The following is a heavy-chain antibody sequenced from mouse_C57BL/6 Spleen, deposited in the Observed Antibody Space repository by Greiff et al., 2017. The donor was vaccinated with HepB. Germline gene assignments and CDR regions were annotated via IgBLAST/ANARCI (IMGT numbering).Heavy chain of an antibody. Sequence: VQLQQPGAELVKPGASVKLSCKASGYTFTSYWMHWVKQRPGQGLEWIGMIHPNSGSTNYNEKFKSKATLTVDKSSSTAYMQLSSLTSEDSAVYYCARDYGSRRPYYFDYWGQGTTLTVSS. CDR1: GYTFTSYW. CDR3: ARDYGSRRPYYFDY. J-gene: IGHJ2*01. V-gene: IGHV1-64*01. CDR2: IHPNSGST. D-gene: IGHD1-1*01.